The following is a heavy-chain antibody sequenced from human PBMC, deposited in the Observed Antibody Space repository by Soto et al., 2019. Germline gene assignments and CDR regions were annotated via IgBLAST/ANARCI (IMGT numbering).Heavy chain of an antibody. CDR2: IWYDGSNK. Sequence: PGGSLRLSCAASGFPFSSYGMHWVRQAPGKGLEWVAVIWYDGSNKYYADSVKGRFTISRDNSKNTLYLQMNSLRAEDTAVYYCASQDYDSSLGAFDIWGQGTMVTVSS. D-gene: IGHD3-22*01. J-gene: IGHJ3*02. CDR3: ASQDYDSSLGAFDI. CDR1: GFPFSSYG. V-gene: IGHV3-33*01.